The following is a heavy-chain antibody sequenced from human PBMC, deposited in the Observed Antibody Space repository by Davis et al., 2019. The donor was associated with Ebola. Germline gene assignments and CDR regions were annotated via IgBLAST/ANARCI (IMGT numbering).Heavy chain of an antibody. V-gene: IGHV4-59*12. CDR1: GGSISSYY. CDR3: ARLRGEAGKIARYYFDY. Sequence: MPGGSLRLSCTVSGGSISSYYWSWIRQPPGKGLVWIGYIYYRGSTNYNPSLKSRVTISVDTAKNQFALKLSSVTAADTAVYYCARLRGEAGKIARYYFDYWGQGTLVTVSS. J-gene: IGHJ4*02. CDR2: IYYRGST. D-gene: IGHD6-13*01.